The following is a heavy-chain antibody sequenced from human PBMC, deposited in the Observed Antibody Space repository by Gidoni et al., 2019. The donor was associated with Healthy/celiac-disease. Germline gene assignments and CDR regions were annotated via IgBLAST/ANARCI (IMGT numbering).Heavy chain of an antibody. CDR2: INHSGST. D-gene: IGHD3-10*01. Sequence: QVQLQQWGAGLLKPSETLSLTCAVYGGSFSGYYWIWIRQPPGKGLEWVGAINHSGSTNDNPSLKSRVTISVDTSKNQFSLKLSSVTAADTAVYYCARVHSYGSGSYYSDYWGQGTLVTVSS. CDR1: GGSFSGYY. V-gene: IGHV4-34*01. J-gene: IGHJ4*02. CDR3: ARVHSYGSGSYYSDY.